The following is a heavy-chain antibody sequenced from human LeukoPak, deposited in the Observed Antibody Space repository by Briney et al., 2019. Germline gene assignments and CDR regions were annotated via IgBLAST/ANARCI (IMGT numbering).Heavy chain of an antibody. Sequence: ASVKVSCKASGYTFTDYYIHWVRQAPGQGLEWMGCIHPNNGGTNYAQKSQGRVIMTSDTSISTTYMELSTLTSDDTAVYCCAKGGQWLDREIDYWGQGTLVTVSS. CDR2: IHPNNGGT. V-gene: IGHV1-2*02. CDR1: GYTFTDYY. D-gene: IGHD6-19*01. CDR3: AKGGQWLDREIDY. J-gene: IGHJ4*02.